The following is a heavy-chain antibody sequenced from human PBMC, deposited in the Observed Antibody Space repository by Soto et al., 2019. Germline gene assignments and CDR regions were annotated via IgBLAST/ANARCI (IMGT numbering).Heavy chain of an antibody. CDR1: GCSISSYY. Sequence: SETLSLTCTVSGCSISSYYWSWIRQPPGKGLEWIGYIYYSGSTNYNPSLKSRVTISVDTSKNQFSLKLSSVTAADTAVYYCARGDNWNYAAKDYWGQGTLVTVSS. CDR2: IYYSGST. V-gene: IGHV4-59*01. J-gene: IGHJ4*02. D-gene: IGHD1-7*01. CDR3: ARGDNWNYAAKDY.